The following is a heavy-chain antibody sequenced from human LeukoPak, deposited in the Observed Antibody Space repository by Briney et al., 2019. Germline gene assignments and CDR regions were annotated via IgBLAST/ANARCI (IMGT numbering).Heavy chain of an antibody. V-gene: IGHV4-34*01. CDR2: INHSGST. D-gene: IGHD2-2*01. Sequence: SETLPLTCAVYGGSFSGYYWSWIRQPPGKGLEWIGEINHSGSTNYNPSLKSRVTISVDTSKNQFSLKLSSVTAADTAVYYCAVGYCSSTSCQGPNDAFDIWGQGTMVTVSS. CDR3: AVGYCSSTSCQGPNDAFDI. J-gene: IGHJ3*02. CDR1: GGSFSGYY.